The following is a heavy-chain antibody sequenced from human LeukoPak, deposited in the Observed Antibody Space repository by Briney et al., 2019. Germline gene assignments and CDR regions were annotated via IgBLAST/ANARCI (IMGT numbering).Heavy chain of an antibody. CDR2: ITDSGGVT. J-gene: IGHJ4*02. CDR3: AIDSSIVPAATEFDL. V-gene: IGHV3-23*01. D-gene: IGHD2-2*01. Sequence: GGALRLSCAASLFTYSSYVMSWVRPTPGMRGEWVSAITDSGGVTYYADSVKGRFTISRDNSKNTLYLQMNSLRAEDTAIYYCAIDSSIVPAATEFDLWGQGTLVTVSS. CDR1: LFTYSSYV.